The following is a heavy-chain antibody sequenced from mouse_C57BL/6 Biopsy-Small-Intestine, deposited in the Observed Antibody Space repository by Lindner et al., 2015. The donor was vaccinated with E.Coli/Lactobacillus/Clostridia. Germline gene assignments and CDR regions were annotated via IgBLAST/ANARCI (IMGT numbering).Heavy chain of an antibody. V-gene: IGHV1-84*02. Sequence: SVKVSCKASGYTFSTYAIHWVRQAPGQGLEWMGWISTGKDNTRYSQKFQDRVTITRDTSANTVYLEVSGLRSEDTAMYYCARGGIIPTSAWQDNWGQGTLVTVSS. CDR2: ISTGKDNT. J-gene: IGHJ4*01. D-gene: IGHD6-1*01. CDR3: ARGGIIPTSAWQDN. CDR1: GYTFSTYA.